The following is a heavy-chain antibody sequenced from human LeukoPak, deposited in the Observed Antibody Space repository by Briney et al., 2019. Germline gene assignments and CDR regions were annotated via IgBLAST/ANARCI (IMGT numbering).Heavy chain of an antibody. CDR2: HVNSLL. V-gene: IGHV3-48*01. CDR3: ARDSAYAFDH. Sequence: GGSLRLSCAASGLTFSSYAMNWVRQAPGKGLQWISYHVNSLLYYADSVKGRFTISRDSAKNSLYLQMNSLRPEDTAIYYCARDSAYAFDHWGQGALVTVSS. J-gene: IGHJ4*02. CDR1: GLTFSSYA. D-gene: IGHD3-22*01.